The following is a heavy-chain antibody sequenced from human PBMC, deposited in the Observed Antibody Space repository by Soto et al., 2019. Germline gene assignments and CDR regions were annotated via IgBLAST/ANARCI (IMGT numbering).Heavy chain of an antibody. CDR2: INAGNGNT. CDR3: ARGGHFDWLLYGDY. D-gene: IGHD3-9*01. J-gene: IGHJ4*02. Sequence: GASVKVSCKASGYTFTSYAMHWVRQAPGQRLEWMGWINAGNGNTKYSQEFQGRVTITRDTSASTAYMELSSLRSEDTAVYYCARGGHFDWLLYGDYWGQGTLVTVSS. V-gene: IGHV1-3*01. CDR1: GYTFTSYA.